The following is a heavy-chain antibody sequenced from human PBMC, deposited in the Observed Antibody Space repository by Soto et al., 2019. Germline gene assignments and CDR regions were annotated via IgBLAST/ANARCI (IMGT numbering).Heavy chain of an antibody. Sequence: PGGSLRLSCAASGFTFSSYGMHWVRQAPGKGLEWVAVISYDGSNKYYADSVKGRFTISRDNSKNTLYLQMNSLRAEDTAVYYCAKDGYWGCSSTSCYTRAAIDYWGQGTLVTVSS. J-gene: IGHJ4*02. CDR3: AKDGYWGCSSTSCYTRAAIDY. V-gene: IGHV3-30*18. CDR1: GFTFSSYG. D-gene: IGHD2-2*02. CDR2: ISYDGSNK.